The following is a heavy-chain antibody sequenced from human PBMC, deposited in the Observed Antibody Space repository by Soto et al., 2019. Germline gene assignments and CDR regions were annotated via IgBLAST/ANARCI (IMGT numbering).Heavy chain of an antibody. CDR3: ARARPTYYDSWSGYSYYYYGMDV. V-gene: IGHV4-34*01. Sequence: SETLSLTCAVYGGSFSGYYWSWIRQPPGKGLEWIGEINHSGSTNYNPSLKSRVTISVDTSKNQFSLKLSSVTAADTAVYYCARARPTYYDSWSGYSYYYYGMDVWGQGTTVTVSS. CDR2: INHSGST. J-gene: IGHJ6*02. D-gene: IGHD3-3*01. CDR1: GGSFSGYY.